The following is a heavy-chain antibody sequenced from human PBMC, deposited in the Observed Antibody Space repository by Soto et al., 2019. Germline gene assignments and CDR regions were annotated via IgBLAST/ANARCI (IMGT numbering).Heavy chain of an antibody. CDR2: NSWDGGTS. J-gene: IGHJ4*02. CDR3: LKDGDNTGYYFTYYFDH. V-gene: IGHV3-43*01. CDR1: GFTLSRYT. Sequence: PGGSLRLSCAASGFTLSRYTMHWVRQAPGKGLEWVALNSWDGGTSAYADSVKGRFTVSRDNKKSFLYLQMDSLGPDDTALYYCLKDGDNTGYYFTYYFDHWGQGAPVTVSS. D-gene: IGHD3-22*01.